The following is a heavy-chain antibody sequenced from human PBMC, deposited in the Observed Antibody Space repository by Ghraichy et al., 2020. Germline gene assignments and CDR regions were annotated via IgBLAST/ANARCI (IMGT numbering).Heavy chain of an antibody. V-gene: IGHV3-30*18. CDR1: GFTFSSYG. D-gene: IGHD6-19*01. Sequence: LSLTCAASGFTFSSYGMHWVRQAPGKGLEWVAVISYDGSNKYYADSVKGRFTISRDNSKNTLYLQMNSLRAEDTAVYYCAKDREAVAGTWGFDYWGQGTLVTVSS. J-gene: IGHJ4*02. CDR2: ISYDGSNK. CDR3: AKDREAVAGTWGFDY.